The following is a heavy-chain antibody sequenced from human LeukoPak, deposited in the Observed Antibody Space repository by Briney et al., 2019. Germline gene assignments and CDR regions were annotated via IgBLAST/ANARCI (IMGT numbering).Heavy chain of an antibody. D-gene: IGHD2-8*01. CDR3: ARDAWSVRSYFDY. V-gene: IGHV3-30*04. Sequence: GGSLRLSCAASGFTFTSSSMHWVRQAPGKGLEWVAVISYDICSKYYADSVRGRFTISRDNSENTLYLQMNSLRGEDTAVYYCARDAWSVRSYFDYWGQGTLVTVSS. CDR1: GFTFTSSS. CDR2: ISYDICSK. J-gene: IGHJ4*02.